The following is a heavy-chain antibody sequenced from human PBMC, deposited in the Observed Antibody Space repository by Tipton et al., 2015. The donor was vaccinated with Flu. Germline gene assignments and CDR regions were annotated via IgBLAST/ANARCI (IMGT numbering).Heavy chain of an antibody. V-gene: IGHV4-30-4*01. D-gene: IGHD2-2*01. CDR2: IYYSGST. CDR1: GGSISSGDYY. J-gene: IGHJ3*02. Sequence: LRLSCTVSGGSISSGDYYWSWIRQPPGKGLEWIGYIYYSGSTYHNPSLKSRVTISVDTSKNQFSLKLSSVTAADTAVYYCARSITRDAFDIWGQGTMVTVSS. CDR3: ARSITRDAFDI.